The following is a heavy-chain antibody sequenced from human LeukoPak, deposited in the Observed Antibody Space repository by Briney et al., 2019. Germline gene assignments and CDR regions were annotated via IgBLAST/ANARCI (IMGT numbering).Heavy chain of an antibody. CDR2: IYTSGST. CDR3: ARVYDSSGYYFDY. CDR1: GGSISSYY. J-gene: IGHJ4*02. Sequence: PSETLSLTCTVSGGSISSYYWSWIRQPPGKGLEWIGYIYTSGSTNYNPSLKSRVTISVDTSKNQFSLKLSSVTAADTAVYYCARVYDSSGYYFDYWGQGTLVTVSS. D-gene: IGHD3-22*01. V-gene: IGHV4-4*09.